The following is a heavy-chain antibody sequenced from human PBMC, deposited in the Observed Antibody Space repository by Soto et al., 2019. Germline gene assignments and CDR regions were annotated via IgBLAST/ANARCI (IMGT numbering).Heavy chain of an antibody. J-gene: IGHJ5*02. CDR1: GFSLTTRGVG. V-gene: IGHV2-5*02. D-gene: IGHD4-17*01. Sequence: QITLKESGPTLVKPTQTLTLTCTFSGFSLTTRGVGVGWIRQPPGKPLEWLALIYWDDDTRYSPSLTSRLAITKDTSKNQVVLTMSNIDPADTGTYFCAHRTTTVTWWFDPWGQGTLVTVSS. CDR3: AHRTTTVTWWFDP. CDR2: IYWDDDT.